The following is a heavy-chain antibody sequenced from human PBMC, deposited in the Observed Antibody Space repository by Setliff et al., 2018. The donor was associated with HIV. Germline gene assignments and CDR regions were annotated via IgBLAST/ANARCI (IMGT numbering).Heavy chain of an antibody. CDR2: INHRGIT. J-gene: IGHJ4*02. V-gene: IGHV4-34*01. D-gene: IGHD2-8*01. CDR1: GGSFSGYY. CDR3: ATGLTMAPDH. Sequence: ASETLSLTCEVSGGSFSGYYWSWIRQAPGKGLEWIGEINHRGITTYNPSLKSRVTMSTETSKNQFSLKLRSVTAADTAVYYCATGLTMAPDHWGQGALVTVSS.